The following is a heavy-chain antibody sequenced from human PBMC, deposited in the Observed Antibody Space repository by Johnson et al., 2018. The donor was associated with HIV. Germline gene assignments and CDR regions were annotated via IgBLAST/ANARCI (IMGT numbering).Heavy chain of an antibody. CDR3: ARQHLYDSDGQGGGLDI. CDR2: IYSGGST. CDR1: GFTVSSNY. D-gene: IGHD3-22*01. V-gene: IGHV3-66*04. J-gene: IGHJ3*02. Sequence: VQVVESGGGLVQPGGSLRLSCAASGFTVSSNYMSWVRQAPGKGLEWVSVIYSGGSTYYADSVQGRFTISRDNSKNTLYLQMNSLRAEDTALYYCARQHLYDSDGQGGGLDIWGQGTMVTVSS.